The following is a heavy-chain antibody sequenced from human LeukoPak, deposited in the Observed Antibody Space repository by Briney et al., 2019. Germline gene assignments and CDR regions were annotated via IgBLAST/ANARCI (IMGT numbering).Heavy chain of an antibody. J-gene: IGHJ4*02. Sequence: GASVKVSCKASGYTFTSYDISWVRQAPGQGLEWMGWISAYNGNTNYAQKFQGRVTMTTDTSTRTAHMELKSLRSDDTALYYCARDVGGYSYGYFDYWGQGTLVTVSS. D-gene: IGHD5-18*01. V-gene: IGHV1-18*01. CDR3: ARDVGGYSYGYFDY. CDR1: GYTFTSYD. CDR2: ISAYNGNT.